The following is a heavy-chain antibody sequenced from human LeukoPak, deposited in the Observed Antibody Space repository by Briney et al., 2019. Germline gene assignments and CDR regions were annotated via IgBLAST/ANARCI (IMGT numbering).Heavy chain of an antibody. V-gene: IGHV3-30*18. J-gene: IGHJ6*03. CDR1: GFTFTSHG. D-gene: IGHD3-16*01. Sequence: TGGSLRLSCVVSGFTFTSHGMHWIRQGPGKGLEWVAVISYDGSNKYYADSVKGRFTISRDNSKNTLYLQMNSLRAEDTAVYYCAKEGRWGIEHYYMDVWGKGTTVTVSS. CDR2: ISYDGSNK. CDR3: AKEGRWGIEHYYMDV.